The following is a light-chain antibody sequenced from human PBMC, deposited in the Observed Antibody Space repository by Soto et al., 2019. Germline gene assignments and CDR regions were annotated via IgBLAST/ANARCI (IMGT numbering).Light chain of an antibody. CDR2: AAN. CDR1: QSVSSF. V-gene: IGKV3-11*01. J-gene: IGKJ1*01. Sequence: EIVLTQSPATLSLSPGERATLSGRASQSVSSFLAWYQQTPGQAPRLLIYAANMRASGLSARFSGRGSATVFPPTISSLEPEDFAVYYCQQRSYWPTFGQGTKVDIK. CDR3: QQRSYWPT.